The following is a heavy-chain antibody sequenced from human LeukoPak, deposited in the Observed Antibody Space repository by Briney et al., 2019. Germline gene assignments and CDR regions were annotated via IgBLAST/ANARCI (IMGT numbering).Heavy chain of an antibody. CDR3: ASGAVTTHDY. V-gene: IGHV4-59*08. CDR1: VGPIGRYY. CDR2: IYYSGST. J-gene: IGHJ4*02. D-gene: IGHD1/OR15-1a*01. Sequence: SETLSLTCSVSVGPIGRYYWRWIRQPPGKGLEWIGYIYYSGSTNYNPSLKSRVTISVDPSKNQFSLKLSSVAAPVTAVYYSASGAVTTHDYWGQGTLVTVSS.